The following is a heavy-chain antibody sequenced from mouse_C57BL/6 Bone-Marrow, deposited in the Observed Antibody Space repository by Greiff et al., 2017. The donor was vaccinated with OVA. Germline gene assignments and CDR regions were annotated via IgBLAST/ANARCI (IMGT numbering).Heavy chain of an antibody. J-gene: IGHJ4*01. CDR3: ARLMGYYAMDY. D-gene: IGHD1-1*02. V-gene: IGHV5-2*01. CDR2: INSDGGST. Sequence: EVKLMESGGGLVQPGESLTLSCEANDYEFTSYDMPWVRKTPENRLELVGAINSDGGSTDYPDTMESRFILSRDNTNKTQYLQLSSLRSEDTALYDCARLMGYYAMDYWGQGTSVTVSS. CDR1: DYEFTSYD.